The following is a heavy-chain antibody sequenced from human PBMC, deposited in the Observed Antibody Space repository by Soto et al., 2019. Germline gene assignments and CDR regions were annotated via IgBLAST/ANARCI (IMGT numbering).Heavy chain of an antibody. CDR3: ASPIDYDMYRFDI. J-gene: IGHJ3*02. CDR2: IYPGDSDT. D-gene: IGHD3-16*01. Sequence: GESLKISCKGSGYSFTSYWIGWVRQMPGKGLEWMGIIYPGDSDTRYSPPFQGQVTISADKSISTAYLQWSSLKASDTAMYYCASPIDYDMYRFDIWGQGTMVTVSS. V-gene: IGHV5-51*01. CDR1: GYSFTSYW.